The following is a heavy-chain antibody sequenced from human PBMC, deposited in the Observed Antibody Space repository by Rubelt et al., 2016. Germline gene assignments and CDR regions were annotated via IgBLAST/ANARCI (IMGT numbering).Heavy chain of an antibody. V-gene: IGHV4-59*01. Sequence: QLQLQESGPGLVKPSETLSLTCTVSGGSISSYYWSWILQPPGKGLEWIGSIYYSGSTNYNPSLKSRVTISVDPSKNQCSRKLRSVTAAETAVYYSARGKGIGGATSFDYWGQGTLVTVSS. D-gene: IGHD1-26*01. CDR1: GGSISSYY. J-gene: IGHJ4*02. CDR3: ARGKGIGGATSFDY. CDR2: IYYSGST.